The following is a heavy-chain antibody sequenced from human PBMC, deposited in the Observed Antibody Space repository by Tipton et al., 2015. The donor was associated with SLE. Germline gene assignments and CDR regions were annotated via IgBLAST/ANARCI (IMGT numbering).Heavy chain of an antibody. CDR3: ARGPGMSSGWDPYYFDY. Sequence: LRLSCTVSSGSISLNYWSWIRQPPGKGLEWIGYIYYSGSTYYNPSLKSRVTISVDTSKNQFSLKLSSVTAADTAVYYCARGPGMSSGWDPYYFDYWGQGTLVTVSS. D-gene: IGHD6-19*01. CDR2: IYYSGST. J-gene: IGHJ4*02. CDR1: SGSISLNY. V-gene: IGHV4-59*12.